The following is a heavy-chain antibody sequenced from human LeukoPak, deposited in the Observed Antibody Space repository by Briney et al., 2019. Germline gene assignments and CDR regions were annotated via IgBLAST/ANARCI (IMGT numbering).Heavy chain of an antibody. CDR3: ARQTGYSSGWYWLDY. CDR1: GFTFSSYW. J-gene: IGHJ4*02. V-gene: IGHV4-39*01. CDR2: IYYSGST. Sequence: PGGSLRLSCAASGFTFSSYWMTWVRQTPGKGLEWIGSIYYSGSTYYNPSLKSRVTISVDTSKNQFSLKLSSVTAADTAVYYCARQTGYSSGWYWLDYWGQGTLVTVSS. D-gene: IGHD6-19*01.